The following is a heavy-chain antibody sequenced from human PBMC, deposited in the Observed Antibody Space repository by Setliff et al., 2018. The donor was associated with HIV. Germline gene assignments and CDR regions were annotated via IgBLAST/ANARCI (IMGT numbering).Heavy chain of an antibody. Sequence: SETLSLTCTVFSGSIRSENYFWGWIRQPPGKGLEWIGSLYYSGSSYYNPSLKSRVTISVDTSKNQISLNLHSVTAADTAVYYCARLNGCSGGSCYWVMGRWFDPWGQGTLVTVSS. CDR3: ARLNGCSGGSCYWVMGRWFDP. J-gene: IGHJ5*02. CDR2: LYYSGSS. D-gene: IGHD2-15*01. CDR1: SGSIRSENYF. V-gene: IGHV4-39*01.